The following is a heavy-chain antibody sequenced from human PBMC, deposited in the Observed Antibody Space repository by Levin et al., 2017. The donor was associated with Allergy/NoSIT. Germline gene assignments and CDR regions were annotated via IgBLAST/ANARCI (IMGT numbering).Heavy chain of an antibody. CDR2: ISAKDGNR. J-gene: IGHJ5*02. CDR3: ARDWWGLDIPAPRNWLDP. D-gene: IGHD2-2*03. CDR1: GYTFSPYG. V-gene: IGHV1-18*01. Sequence: GESLKISCKASGYTFSPYGISWVRQAPGQGLEWMGWISAKDGNRKYAQKLQGRVTMTTDTSTSTAYMELRSLRSDDTAMYYCARDWWGLDIPAPRNWLDPWGQGSLVTVSS.